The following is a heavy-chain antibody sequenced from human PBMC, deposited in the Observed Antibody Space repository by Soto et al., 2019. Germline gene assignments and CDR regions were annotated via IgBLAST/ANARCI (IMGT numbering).Heavy chain of an antibody. D-gene: IGHD2-2*01. V-gene: IGHV1-18*04. J-gene: IGHJ4*02. CDR1: DFSFTSHG. CDR3: AIYHLELFRFDY. CDR2: SSLYNGNT. Sequence: QIQLVQSGPEVKKPGASLQVSCKAYDFSFTSHGISWVRQAPGQGLEWMGWSSLYNGNTNYAQQFQGRVTMTTDTTTSTAYMELRSLRSDDTAMYFCAIYHLELFRFDYWGQGTLVTVSS.